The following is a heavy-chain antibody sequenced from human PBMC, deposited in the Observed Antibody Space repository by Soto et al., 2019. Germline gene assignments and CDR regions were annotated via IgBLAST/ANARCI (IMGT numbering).Heavy chain of an antibody. CDR2: ISGTGGST. Sequence: GGSLRLSCAASGFTFSSYAMSWVRLAPGKGLEWVSAISGTGGSTYYADSVKGRFTISRDNSRNTLYLQMNSLRDEDAAVYYWAKEEVGYISAGRTSYDMDYWGQGTQVTVSS. V-gene: IGHV3-23*01. CDR3: AKEEVGYISAGRTSYDMDY. J-gene: IGHJ4*02. D-gene: IGHD6-13*01. CDR1: GFTFSSYA.